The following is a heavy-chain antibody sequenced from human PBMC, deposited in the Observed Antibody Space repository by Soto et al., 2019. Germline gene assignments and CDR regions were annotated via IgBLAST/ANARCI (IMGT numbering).Heavy chain of an antibody. CDR3: AREGDETLYYYYYGMDV. Sequence: ASVKVSCKASGYTFTSYDINWVRQATGQGLEWMGWMNPNSGNTGYAQKFQGRVTMTRNTSISTAYMELSSLRSEDTAVYYCAREGDETLYYYYYGMDVWGQGTTVTVSS. D-gene: IGHD3-10*01. CDR2: MNPNSGNT. CDR1: GYTFTSYD. V-gene: IGHV1-8*01. J-gene: IGHJ6*02.